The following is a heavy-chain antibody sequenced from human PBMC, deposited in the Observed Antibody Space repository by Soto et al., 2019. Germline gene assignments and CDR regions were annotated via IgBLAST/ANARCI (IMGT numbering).Heavy chain of an antibody. V-gene: IGHV3-7*01. CDR3: ARGGASVTTPFDY. D-gene: IGHD4-17*01. CDR1: GFTFSSYW. CDR2: IKQDGSEK. J-gene: IGHJ4*02. Sequence: GGSLRLSCAASGFTFSSYWMSWVRQAPGKGLEWVANIKQDGSEKYYVDSVKGRFTISRDNAKNSLYLQMNSLRAEDTAVYYCARGGASVTTPFDYWGQGTQVTVSS.